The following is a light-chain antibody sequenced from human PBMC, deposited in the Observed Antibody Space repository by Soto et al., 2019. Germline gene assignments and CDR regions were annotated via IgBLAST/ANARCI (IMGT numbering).Light chain of an antibody. CDR2: GTS. CDR3: QQYGSSPPYT. CDR1: QSVTSTY. V-gene: IGKV3-20*01. J-gene: IGKJ2*01. Sequence: IVLTQSPGTLSLSPGERATLSCRASQSVTSTYIVWFQHKVGQAPRLLIYGTSKRATGIPDRFSGSGSGTDFTLTISRLEPEDFAVYYCQQYGSSPPYTFGQGTNLEIK.